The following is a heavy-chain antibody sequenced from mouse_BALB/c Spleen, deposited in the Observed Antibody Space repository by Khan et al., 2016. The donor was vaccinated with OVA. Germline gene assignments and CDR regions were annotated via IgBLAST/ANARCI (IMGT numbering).Heavy chain of an antibody. V-gene: IGHV5-9*03. J-gene: IGHJ3*01. CDR3: ARSNYGAFAY. CDR1: GFTFSSYT. Sequence: EVELVESGGGLVMPGGSLKLSCAASGFTFSSYTMSWVRQIPEKRLEWVATISSGGDNTYYPDSVKGRFTISRDNAKNNLYLQMSHLRSEDTALYYCARSNYGAFAYWGQGTLVTVSA. CDR2: ISSGGDNT. D-gene: IGHD1-1*02.